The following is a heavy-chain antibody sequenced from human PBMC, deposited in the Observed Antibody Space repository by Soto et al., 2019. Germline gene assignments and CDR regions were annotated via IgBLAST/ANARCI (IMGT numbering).Heavy chain of an antibody. CDR3: AKDRFLGPKRWKNWFDP. D-gene: IGHD4-17*01. J-gene: IGHJ5*02. CDR2: ISYDGSNK. CDR1: GFTFSSYG. Sequence: PGGSLRLSCAASGFTFSSYGMHWVRQAPGKGLEWVAVISYDGSNKYYADSVKGRFTISRDNSKNTLYLQMNSLRAEDTAVYYCAKDRFLGPKRWKNWFDPGSEGTLVTVSS. V-gene: IGHV3-30*18.